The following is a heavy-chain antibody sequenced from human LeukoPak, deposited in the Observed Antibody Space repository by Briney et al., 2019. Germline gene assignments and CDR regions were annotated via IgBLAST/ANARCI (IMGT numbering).Heavy chain of an antibody. CDR2: ISGSGAGT. J-gene: IGHJ4*02. CDR3: AKEWDY. V-gene: IGHV3-23*01. CDR1: GFTLSSDA. Sequence: GGSLRLSCAASGFTLSSDAMSWGRQAPGKGPEWVSAISGSGAGTYYADSVKGRFTISRDNSKNTLYLQMNSLRADDTAVYYCAKEWDYWGQGTLVTVSS.